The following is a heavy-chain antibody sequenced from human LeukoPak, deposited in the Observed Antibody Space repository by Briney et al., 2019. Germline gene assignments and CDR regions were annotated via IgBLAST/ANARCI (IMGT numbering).Heavy chain of an antibody. J-gene: IGHJ4*01. CDR3: ARERIAVATSSFDY. Sequence: GGSLRLSCAASGFTFSSYSMNWVRQAPGKGLEWVSSISSSSSYIYYADSVKGRFTISRDNAKNSLYLQMNSLRDEDTAVYYCARERIAVATSSFDYWGQGALVTVSS. D-gene: IGHD6-19*01. CDR1: GFTFSSYS. CDR2: ISSSSSYI. V-gene: IGHV3-21*01.